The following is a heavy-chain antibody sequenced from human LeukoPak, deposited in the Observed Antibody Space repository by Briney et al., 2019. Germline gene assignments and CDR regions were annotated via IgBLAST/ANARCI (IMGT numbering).Heavy chain of an antibody. D-gene: IGHD6-19*01. J-gene: IGHJ4*02. CDR2: INPNSGGT. CDR3: ARERDGWYTFDY. V-gene: IGHV1-2*02. Sequence: ASVKVSCKASGYTFTGYYMHWVRQAPGQGREWMGWINPNSGGTNYAHKFQGRVTMTRDTAISTAYMELSRLRYDDTAVYYCARERDGWYTFDYWGQGTLVTVSS. CDR1: GYTFTGYY.